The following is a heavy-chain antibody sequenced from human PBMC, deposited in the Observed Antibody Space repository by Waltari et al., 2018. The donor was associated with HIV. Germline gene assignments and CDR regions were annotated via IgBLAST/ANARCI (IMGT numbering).Heavy chain of an antibody. D-gene: IGHD3-10*01. V-gene: IGHV3-74*01. CDR3: ARDFYGSVGY. CDR1: GFTFSSYW. Sequence: EVQLVESGGGLVQPGGSLRLSCAGSGFTFSSYWMHWVRQAPGKGLVWVSRIKSDGSSRSYGDAVKGRFTSARDNAKNTLYLQMNSLRAEDTAVYYCARDFYGSVGYWGQGTLVTVSS. CDR2: IKSDGSSR. J-gene: IGHJ4*02.